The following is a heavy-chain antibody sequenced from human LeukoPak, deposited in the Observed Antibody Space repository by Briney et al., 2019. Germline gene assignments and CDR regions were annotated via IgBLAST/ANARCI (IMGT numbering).Heavy chain of an antibody. V-gene: IGHV3-30-3*01. J-gene: IGHJ4*02. D-gene: IGHD5-18*01. CDR2: ISYDGSNK. CDR3: ARAVDTAMAGPFDY. CDR1: GFTLISNY. Sequence: PGGALRLSCAASGFTLISNYMSGGRQAPGKGREWVSVISYDGSNKYYADSVKGRFTISRDNSKNTLYLQMNSLRAEDTAVYYCARAVDTAMAGPFDYWGQGTLVTVSS.